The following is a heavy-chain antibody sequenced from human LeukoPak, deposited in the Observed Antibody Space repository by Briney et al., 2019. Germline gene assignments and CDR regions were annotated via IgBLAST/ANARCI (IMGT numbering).Heavy chain of an antibody. CDR1: GFTVSSNY. CDR2: IYSGGST. CDR3: AREASSSIAAYDAFDI. J-gene: IGHJ3*02. Sequence: GGSLRLSCAASGFTVSSNYMSWVRQAPGKGLEWVSVIYSGGSTYYADSVKGRFTISRDNSKNTLYLQMNSLRAEDTAVNYCAREASSSIAAYDAFDIWGQGTMVTVSS. D-gene: IGHD6-6*01. V-gene: IGHV3-53*01.